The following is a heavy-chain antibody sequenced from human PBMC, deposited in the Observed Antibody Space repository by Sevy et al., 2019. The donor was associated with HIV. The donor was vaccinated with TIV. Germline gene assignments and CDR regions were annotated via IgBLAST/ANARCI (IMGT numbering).Heavy chain of an antibody. D-gene: IGHD3-9*01. Sequence: SETLSLTCTVSGGSISSHYWSWVRQPPGKRLEWIGHIHYRGRANYNTSLKNRVTISVDTSKNQYSLRLSSVTAADTSVYYCARYDILAGHSDVFDIWGQGTMVTVSS. CDR2: IHYRGRA. CDR3: ARYDILAGHSDVFDI. V-gene: IGHV4-59*11. J-gene: IGHJ3*02. CDR1: GGSISSHY.